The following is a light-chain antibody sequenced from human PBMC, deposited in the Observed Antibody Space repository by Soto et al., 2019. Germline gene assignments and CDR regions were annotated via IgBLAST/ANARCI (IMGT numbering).Light chain of an antibody. J-gene: IGLJ3*02. Sequence: QSVLTQPASVSGSPGQSITISCTGTSSDVGSYKLVSWYQQLPGAAPKLVIFGNRNRPSGVPERFSGSKSGTSASLAITGLQAEDEADYYCQAYDYSLTGMVFGGGTKLTVL. V-gene: IGLV2-14*02. CDR2: GNR. CDR1: SSDVGSYKL. CDR3: QAYDYSLTGMV.